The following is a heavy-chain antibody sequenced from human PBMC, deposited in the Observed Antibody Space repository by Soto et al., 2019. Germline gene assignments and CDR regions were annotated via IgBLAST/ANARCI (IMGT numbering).Heavy chain of an antibody. J-gene: IGHJ4*02. CDR3: AKAQDWGYSYGYYFDY. CDR1: GFTFSSYA. V-gene: IGHV3-23*01. CDR2: ISGSGGST. D-gene: IGHD5-18*01. Sequence: LRLSCAASGFTFSSYAMSWVRQAPGKGLEWVSAISGSGGSTYYADSVKGRFTISRYNSKNTLHLQMNSLRAEDTAVYYCAKAQDWGYSYGYYFDYWGQGTLVTVSS.